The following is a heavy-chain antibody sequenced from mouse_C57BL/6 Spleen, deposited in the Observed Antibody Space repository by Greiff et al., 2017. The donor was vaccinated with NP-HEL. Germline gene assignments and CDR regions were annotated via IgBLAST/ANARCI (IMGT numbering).Heavy chain of an antibody. J-gene: IGHJ4*01. D-gene: IGHD2-1*01. Sequence: QVQLQQPGAELVMPGASVKLSCKASGYTFTSYWMHWVKQRPGQGLEWIGEIDPSDSYTNYNQKFKGKSTLTVDKSSSTAYMQLSSLTSEDSAVYFCARRGYGNYGFMDYWGQGTSVTVSS. CDR1: GYTFTSYW. V-gene: IGHV1-69*01. CDR3: ARRGYGNYGFMDY. CDR2: IDPSDSYT.